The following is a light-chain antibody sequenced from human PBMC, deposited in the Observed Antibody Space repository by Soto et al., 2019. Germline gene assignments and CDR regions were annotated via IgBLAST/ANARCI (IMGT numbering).Light chain of an antibody. CDR3: QQYTNWPPMT. CDR1: QTISTS. Sequence: DIQMTQSPSSLSASVGDRVTITCRASQTISTSLAWYQQKPGKAPKLLIYKASTLKSGVPSRFSGSGSGTDFTLTISSLQSEDFAVYYCQQYTNWPPMTFGQGTKVDIK. J-gene: IGKJ1*01. CDR2: KAS. V-gene: IGKV1-5*03.